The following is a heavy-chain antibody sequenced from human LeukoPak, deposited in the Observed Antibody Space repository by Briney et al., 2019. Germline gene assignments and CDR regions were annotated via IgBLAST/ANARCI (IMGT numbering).Heavy chain of an antibody. CDR2: IYWNDDK. CDR1: GFSLSTSGVG. J-gene: IGHJ4*02. Sequence: VSGPTLVNPTQTLTLTCTFSGFSLSTSGVGVGWIRQPPGKALEWLALIYWNDDKQYTPSLKSRLTVTKDTSKNQVVLTMTSMDPVDTATYYCAHRRWDCSSGRCHYYFDSWAQGTLVTVSS. D-gene: IGHD2-15*01. CDR3: AHRRWDCSSGRCHYYFDS. V-gene: IGHV2-5*01.